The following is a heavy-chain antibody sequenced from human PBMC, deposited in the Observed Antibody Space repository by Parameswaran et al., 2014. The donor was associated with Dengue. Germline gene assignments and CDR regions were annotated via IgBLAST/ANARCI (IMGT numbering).Heavy chain of an antibody. Sequence: SWVRQAPGQGLEWMGRIIPILGIANYAQKFQGRVTITADKSTSTAYMELSSLRSEDTAVYYCARERITGTTALDYWGQGNPGPVSS. J-gene: IGHJ4*02. V-gene: IGHV1-69*04. CDR2: IIPILGIA. CDR3: ARERITGTTALDY. D-gene: IGHD1-20*01.